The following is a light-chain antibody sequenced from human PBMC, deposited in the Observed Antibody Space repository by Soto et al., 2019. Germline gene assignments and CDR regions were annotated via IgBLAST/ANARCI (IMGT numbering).Light chain of an antibody. J-gene: IGKJ4*01. CDR2: GAS. V-gene: IGKV3-15*01. CDR1: QSVSSK. Sequence: EIVMTQSPATLSVSPGERATLSCRASQSVSSKLAWYQQKPGQGPRLLIYGASTRATGIPARFSGSGSGTEFTLTISSLQSEDFAVYYCQQYNNWPPLTFGGGTKVEIK. CDR3: QQYNNWPPLT.